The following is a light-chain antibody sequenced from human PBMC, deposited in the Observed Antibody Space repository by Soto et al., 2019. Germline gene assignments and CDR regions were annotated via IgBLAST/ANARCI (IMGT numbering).Light chain of an antibody. CDR1: QSVSGY. Sequence: EILLTQYPATLSLSPGERATLSCWASQSVSGYLAWYQQKPGQAPRLLIYDASTRATGIPARFSGSGSGTGFTLTISSLKSEDFAVYYCQQYNNWHTWTFGQGTKVDIK. V-gene: IGKV3-15*01. CDR3: QQYNNWHTWT. J-gene: IGKJ1*01. CDR2: DAS.